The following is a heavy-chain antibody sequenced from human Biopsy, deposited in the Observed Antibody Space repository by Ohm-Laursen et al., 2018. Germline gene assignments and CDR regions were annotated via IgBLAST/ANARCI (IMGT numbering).Heavy chain of an antibody. Sequence: QTLSLTCAISGDSISNKSGTWNCIRQSPSRGLEWLGRTYYRSKWSNDYAPSVKSRITINPETSTNQFSLQLQSMTPDDTALYYCARANSATGDNYFDPWGQGTLVIVSS. V-gene: IGHV6-1*01. CDR1: GDSISNKSGT. D-gene: IGHD7-27*01. CDR2: TYYRSKWSN. CDR3: ARANSATGDNYFDP. J-gene: IGHJ5*02.